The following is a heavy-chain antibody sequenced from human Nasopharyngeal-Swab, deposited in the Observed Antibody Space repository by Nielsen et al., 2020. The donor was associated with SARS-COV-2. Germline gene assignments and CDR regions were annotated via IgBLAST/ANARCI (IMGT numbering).Heavy chain of an antibody. CDR2: ISGSGGST. CDR1: GFTFSSYS. V-gene: IGHV3-23*01. CDR3: AKDRVVAATRAFDI. Sequence: GESLKISCAASGFTFSSYSMNWVRQAPGKGLEWVSAISGSGGSTYYADSVKGRFTISRDNSKNTLYLQMNSLRAEDTAVYYCAKDRVVAATRAFDIWGQGTMVTVSS. J-gene: IGHJ3*02. D-gene: IGHD2-15*01.